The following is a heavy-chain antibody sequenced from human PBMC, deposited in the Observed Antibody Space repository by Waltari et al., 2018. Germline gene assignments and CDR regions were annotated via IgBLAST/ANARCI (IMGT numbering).Heavy chain of an antibody. CDR2: IYYSGST. Sequence: QVQLQESGPGLVKPSETLSLTCTVSGGSISSYYWSWIRQPPGKGLEWIGYIYYSGSTNYNPSLKSRVPISVDTSKTQFSLRLSSVTAADTAVYYCARGGGVVTPFDYWGQGTLVTVSS. CDR1: GGSISSYY. D-gene: IGHD2-21*02. CDR3: ARGGGVVTPFDY. J-gene: IGHJ4*02. V-gene: IGHV4-59*13.